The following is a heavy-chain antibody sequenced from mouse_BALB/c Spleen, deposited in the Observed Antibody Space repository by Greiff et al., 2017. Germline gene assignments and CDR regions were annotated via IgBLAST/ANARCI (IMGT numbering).Heavy chain of an antibody. CDR3: ARKDSSAVFAY. CDR2: ISSGSSTI. Sequence: EAKVVESGGGLVQPGGSRKLSCAASGFTFSSFGMHWVRQAPEKGLEWVAYISSGSSTIYYADTVKGRFTISRDNPKNTLFLQMTSLRSEDTAMYYCARKDSSAVFAYWGQGTLVTVSA. J-gene: IGHJ3*01. D-gene: IGHD3-2*01. CDR1: GFTFSSFG. V-gene: IGHV5-17*02.